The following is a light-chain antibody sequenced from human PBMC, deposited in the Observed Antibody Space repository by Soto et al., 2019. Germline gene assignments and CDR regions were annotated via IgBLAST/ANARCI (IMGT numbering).Light chain of an antibody. J-gene: IGKJ5*01. CDR1: QTVTGTF. CDR3: QQRNNWPPGIT. CDR2: GAS. Sequence: EIVLTQSPGILSLSPVERATLSCRDSQTVTGTFLVWFQQKPGQAPRLLMYGASRRATGIPDRFSGSGSGTDFTLTISSLEPEDFAVYYCQQRNNWPPGITFGQGTRLEIK. V-gene: IGKV3D-20*02.